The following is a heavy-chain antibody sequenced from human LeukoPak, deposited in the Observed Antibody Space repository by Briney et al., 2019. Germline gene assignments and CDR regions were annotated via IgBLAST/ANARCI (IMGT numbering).Heavy chain of an antibody. CDR3: AIMHGYYDGTGYWVQ. Sequence: GGSLRLSCAASGFTFASYGMSWVRQAPGKGLEWVSFITTNGGRTSYADSVEGRFAISRDNPRNTLYMQMNSLRDEDTAVYYCAIMHGYYDGTGYWVQWGQGTLVTVSS. D-gene: IGHD3-22*01. CDR1: GFTFASYG. CDR2: ITTNGGRT. V-gene: IGHV3-23*01. J-gene: IGHJ1*01.